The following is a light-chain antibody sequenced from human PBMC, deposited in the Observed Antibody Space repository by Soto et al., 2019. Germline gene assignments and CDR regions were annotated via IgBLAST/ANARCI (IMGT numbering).Light chain of an antibody. CDR2: GNS. CDR1: SSNIGAGYD. J-gene: IGLJ2*01. CDR3: QSYDTSLSASV. Sequence: QSVLTQPPSVSGAPGQRVTISCTGSSSNIGAGYDVHWYQQIPGTAPKLLIYGNSNRPSGVPDRFSGSKSGTSASLAITGLQAEDEADYYCQSYDTSLSASVFGGGTKRTVL. V-gene: IGLV1-40*01.